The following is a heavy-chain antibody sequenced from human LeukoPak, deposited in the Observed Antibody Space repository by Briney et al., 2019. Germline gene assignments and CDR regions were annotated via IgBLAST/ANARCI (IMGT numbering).Heavy chain of an antibody. CDR2: ISGSGGST. J-gene: IGHJ4*02. D-gene: IGHD3-10*01. Sequence: GGSLRLSCAASGFTFSSYGMSWVRQAPGKGLEWVSAISGSGGSTYYADSVKGRFTISRDNSKNTLYLQMNSLRAEDTAVYYCATQTAYYYGSGSYYNSGWFDYWGQGTLVTVSS. CDR1: GFTFSSYG. CDR3: ATQTAYYYGSGSYYNSGWFDY. V-gene: IGHV3-23*01.